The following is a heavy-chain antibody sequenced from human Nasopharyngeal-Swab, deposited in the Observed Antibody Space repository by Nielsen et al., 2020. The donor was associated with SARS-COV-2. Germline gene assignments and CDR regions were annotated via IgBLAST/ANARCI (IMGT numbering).Heavy chain of an antibody. V-gene: IGHV3-23*01. D-gene: IGHD3-22*01. CDR3: AKTAAFYYDSSAGDWYFDL. CDR1: GFTFSSYA. CDR2: ISGSGGST. J-gene: IGHJ2*01. Sequence: GESLKISCAASGFTFSSYAISWVRQAPGKGLEWVSAISGSGGSTYYADSVKGRFTISRDNSKNTLYLQMNSLRAEDTAVYYCAKTAAFYYDSSAGDWYFDLWGRGTLVTVSS.